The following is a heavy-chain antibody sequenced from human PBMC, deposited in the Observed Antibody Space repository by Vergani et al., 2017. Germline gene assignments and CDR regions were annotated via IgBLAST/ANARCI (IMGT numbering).Heavy chain of an antibody. CDR3: ARDPSTVTRADDAFDI. Sequence: QVQLVQSGAEVKKPGASVKVSCKASGYTFTSYGISWVRQAPGQGLEWMGWINPNSGGTNYAQKFQGRVTMTRDTSISTAYMELSRLRSDDTAVYYCARDPSTVTRADDAFDIWGQGTMVTVSS. CDR1: GYTFTSYG. V-gene: IGHV1-2*02. CDR2: INPNSGGT. J-gene: IGHJ3*02. D-gene: IGHD4-17*01.